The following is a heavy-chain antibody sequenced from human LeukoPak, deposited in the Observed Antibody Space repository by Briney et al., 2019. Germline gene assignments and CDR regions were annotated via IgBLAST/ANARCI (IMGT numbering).Heavy chain of an antibody. D-gene: IGHD6-19*01. V-gene: IGHV3-7*01. CDR1: GFSFSRYW. CDR2: IKQDGSEK. Sequence: GRSLRLSCAASGFSFSRYWMNWVRQAPGKGLEWLAIIKQDGSEKYYVDSVKGRFTISRDNAQNLVYLQLNSLRGDDTAVYYCAGGAGWTSDMWGQGTLVIVSS. J-gene: IGHJ3*02. CDR3: AGGAGWTSDM.